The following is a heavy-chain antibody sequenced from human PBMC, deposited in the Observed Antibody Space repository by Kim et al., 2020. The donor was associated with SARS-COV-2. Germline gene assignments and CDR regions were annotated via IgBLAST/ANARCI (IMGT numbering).Heavy chain of an antibody. J-gene: IGHJ3*02. CDR2: IYYSGST. CDR3: ARAGLRAVAGDDAFDI. Sequence: SETLSLTCTVSGGSISSYYWSWIRQPPGKGLEWIGYIYYSGSTNYNPSLKSRVTISVDTSKNQFSLKLSSVTAADTAVYYCARAGLRAVAGDDAFDIWGQGTMVTVSS. CDR1: GGSISSYY. D-gene: IGHD6-19*01. V-gene: IGHV4-59*01.